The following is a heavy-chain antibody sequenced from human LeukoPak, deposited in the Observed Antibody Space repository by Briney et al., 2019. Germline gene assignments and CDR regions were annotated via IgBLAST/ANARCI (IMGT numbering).Heavy chain of an antibody. Sequence: MPGGSLRLSCAASGFTFSSYSMNWVRQAPGKGLEWVSSISSSSSYIYYADSVKGRFTISRDNAKNSLYLQMNSLRAEDTAVYYCARGLYGSGSYYYYGMDVWGQGTTVTVSS. D-gene: IGHD3-10*01. CDR3: ARGLYGSGSYYYYGMDV. CDR1: GFTFSSYS. V-gene: IGHV3-21*01. CDR2: ISSSSSYI. J-gene: IGHJ6*02.